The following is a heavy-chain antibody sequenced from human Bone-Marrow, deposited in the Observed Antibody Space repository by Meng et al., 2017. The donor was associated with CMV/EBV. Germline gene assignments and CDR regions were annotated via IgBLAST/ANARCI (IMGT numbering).Heavy chain of an antibody. CDR3: VRLAGGVDY. V-gene: IGHV1-2*02. Sequence: KVACKASGYTFTGYYMHWVRQAPGQGLEWMGWMNPNSGNTGYAQKFQGRVTMTRDTSISTAYMELSNLRSDDTALYFCVRLAGGVDYWGQGTLVTVSS. D-gene: IGHD3-10*01. J-gene: IGHJ4*02. CDR2: MNPNSGNT. CDR1: GYTFTGYY.